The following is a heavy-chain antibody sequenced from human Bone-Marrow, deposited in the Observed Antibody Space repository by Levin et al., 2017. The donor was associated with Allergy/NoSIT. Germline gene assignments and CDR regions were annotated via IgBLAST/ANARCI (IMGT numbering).Heavy chain of an antibody. Sequence: LRLSCTVSGGSISSGIYFWSWIRHLPGKGLEWIGYVSYSGITFYNPSLKSRVTISVDTSKKLFSLNLSSVTAAATAVYYCARGITIVGVVLAVNDAFDIWGQGTMVTVSS. CDR3: ARGITIVGVVLAVNDAFDI. V-gene: IGHV4-31*03. CDR1: GGSISSGIYF. J-gene: IGHJ3*02. CDR2: VSYSGIT. D-gene: IGHD3-3*01.